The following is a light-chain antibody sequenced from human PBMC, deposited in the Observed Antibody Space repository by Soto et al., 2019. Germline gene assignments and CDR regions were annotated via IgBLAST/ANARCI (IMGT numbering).Light chain of an antibody. CDR2: DAS. J-gene: IGKJ2*01. Sequence: DIQMTQSPSTLSASVGDRVTITCRASQSISSWLAWYQQKPGKAPNLLIYDASSLDSGVPSRFSGSGSGTEFTLTISSLQPDDFATYYCQQYNSYPMYTFGQGTKLEIK. CDR3: QQYNSYPMYT. V-gene: IGKV1-5*01. CDR1: QSISSW.